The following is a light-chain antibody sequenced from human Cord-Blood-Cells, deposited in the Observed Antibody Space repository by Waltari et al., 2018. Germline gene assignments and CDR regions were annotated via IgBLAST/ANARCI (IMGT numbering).Light chain of an antibody. CDR2: STN. CDR1: SGSVSTSYY. Sequence: QTVVTQEPSFSVSPGGTVTLTCGLSSGSVSTSYYPSWYQQTPGQAPRTLICSTNTRSSGFPDCFSGSIRGNKAALTITGAQADDESDYYCVLYMGSGNWVFGGGTKLTVL. V-gene: IGLV8-61*02. CDR3: VLYMGSGNWV. J-gene: IGLJ3*02.